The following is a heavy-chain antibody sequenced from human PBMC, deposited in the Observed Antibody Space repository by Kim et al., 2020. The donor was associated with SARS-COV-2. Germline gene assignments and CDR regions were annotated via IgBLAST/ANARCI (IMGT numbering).Heavy chain of an antibody. CDR3: ARDPSGYSNVFDY. Sequence: GGSLRLSCAASGFVFSSYAIHWVRQPPGKGLEWVAVISYDGSNQYYADSVKGRFTLSRDNSKNTLYLQMGSLRPEDTAVYFCARDPSGYSNVFDYWGQGTLVTVSS. CDR2: ISYDGSNQ. D-gene: IGHD5-18*01. CDR1: GFVFSSYA. V-gene: IGHV3-30*04. J-gene: IGHJ4*02.